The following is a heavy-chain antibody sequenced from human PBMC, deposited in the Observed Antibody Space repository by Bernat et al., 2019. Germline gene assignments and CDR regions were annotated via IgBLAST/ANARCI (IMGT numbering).Heavy chain of an antibody. Sequence: QVQLVESGGGVVQPGRSLRLSCAASGFTFSSYGMHWVRQAPGKGLEWVAVISYDGSNKYYADYVKGRFTISRDNSKNTLYLQMNSLRAEDTAVYYCSKDRYSSSSQKYSDWGQGTLVIVSP. CDR3: SKDRYSSSSQKYSD. J-gene: IGHJ4*02. V-gene: IGHV3-30*18. CDR1: GFTFSSYG. D-gene: IGHD6-6*01. CDR2: ISYDGSNK.